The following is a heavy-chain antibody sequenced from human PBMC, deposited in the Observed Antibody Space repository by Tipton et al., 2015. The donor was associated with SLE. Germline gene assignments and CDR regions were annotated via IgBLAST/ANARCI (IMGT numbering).Heavy chain of an antibody. CDR1: GGSISSSSYY. CDR3: ARDSIYDHKPFDY. J-gene: IGHJ4*02. CDR2: IYYSGST. V-gene: IGHV4-39*02. D-gene: IGHD3-22*01. Sequence: TLSLTCTVSGGSISSSSYYWGWIRQPPGKGLEWIGSIYYSGSTYYNPSLKSRVTISVDTSKNQFSLKLSSVTAADTAVYYCARDSIYDHKPFDYWGQGTLVTVSS.